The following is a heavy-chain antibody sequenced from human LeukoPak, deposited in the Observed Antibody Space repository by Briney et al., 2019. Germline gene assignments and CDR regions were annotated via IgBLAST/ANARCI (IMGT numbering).Heavy chain of an antibody. Sequence: SETLSLTCTVSGGSISSYYWSWIRRPPGKGLEWIGYIYYSGSTNYNPSLKSRVTISVDTSKNQFSLKLSSVTAADTAVYYCARAPYYYDSSGYYSTRGAFDIWGQGTMVTVSS. CDR1: GGSISSYY. CDR2: IYYSGST. CDR3: ARAPYYYDSSGYYSTRGAFDI. J-gene: IGHJ3*02. V-gene: IGHV4-59*01. D-gene: IGHD3-22*01.